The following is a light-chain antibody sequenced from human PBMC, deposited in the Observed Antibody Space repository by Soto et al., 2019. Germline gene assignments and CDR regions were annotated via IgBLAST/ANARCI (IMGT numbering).Light chain of an antibody. J-gene: IGKJ4*01. CDR3: QQYHSYSLT. CDR1: QSISSW. CDR2: MAS. Sequence: DIQMTQSPSTLSASVGDKVTITCRASQSISSWLTWYQQKTGKAPKLLNYMASSLEGGVPSRFSGSGSGTDFTLTISSLQPDDFATYYCQQYHSYSLTFGGGTKVDIK. V-gene: IGKV1-5*03.